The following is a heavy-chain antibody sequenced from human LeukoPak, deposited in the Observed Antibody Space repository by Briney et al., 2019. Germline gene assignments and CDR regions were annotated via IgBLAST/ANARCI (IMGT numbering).Heavy chain of an antibody. J-gene: IGHJ4*02. CDR3: ARDTGYSSGFDY. CDR2: IGYDGTNE. Sequence: GGSLRLSCAASGFTFSSYGMHWVRQAPGKGLEWVALIGYDGTNEYYADSVKGRFTISRDNSKNTLYLQMNSLRAEDTAVYYCARDTGYSSGFDYWGQGTLVTVSS. D-gene: IGHD6-19*01. V-gene: IGHV3-33*01. CDR1: GFTFSSYG.